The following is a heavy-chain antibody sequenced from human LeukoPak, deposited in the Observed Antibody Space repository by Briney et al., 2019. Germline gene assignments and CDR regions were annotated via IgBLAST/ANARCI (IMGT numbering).Heavy chain of an antibody. CDR2: ISGSGGIT. CDR3: AKDRTAHLRANIVVVPAQHYYYYYGMDV. D-gene: IGHD2-2*01. Sequence: GGSLRLSCAASGFTFSSYAMSWVRQAPGKGLEWVSAISGSGGITYYADSVKGRFTISRDNSKNTLYLQMNSLRAEDTAVYYCAKDRTAHLRANIVVVPAQHYYYYYGMDVWGQGTTVTVSS. J-gene: IGHJ6*02. V-gene: IGHV3-23*01. CDR1: GFTFSSYA.